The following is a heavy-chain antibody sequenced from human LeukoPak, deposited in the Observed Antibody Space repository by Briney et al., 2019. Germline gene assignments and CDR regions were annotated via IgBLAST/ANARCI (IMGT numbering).Heavy chain of an antibody. V-gene: IGHV4-59*08. J-gene: IGHJ6*03. CDR3: ARHIGGGIEDMGV. D-gene: IGHD3-16*02. Sequence: SETLSLTCTVSGGSIGTYYWSWVRQSPGTGLEWIGYIYVTGTRYNPYLQSRVTISVDRSRNQFFLKMTSVTAAGTAVYYCARHIGGGIEDMGVWGRGTKVTVSS. CDR2: IYVTGT. CDR1: GGSIGTYY.